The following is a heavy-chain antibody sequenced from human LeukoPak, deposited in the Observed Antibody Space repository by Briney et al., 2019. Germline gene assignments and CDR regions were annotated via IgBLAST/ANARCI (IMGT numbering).Heavy chain of an antibody. J-gene: IGHJ4*02. CDR2: IHYSGST. V-gene: IGHV4-59*01. CDR3: ARLRGNYFPDY. CDR1: GGAMSGYY. Sequence: SETLPLTCTVSGGAMSGYYWTWIRQSPGRRLEWIAYIHYSGSTNYNPSLKSRVTISVDTSKNQFSLRLNSVTAADTAVYYCARLRGNYFPDYWGQGTLVTVSS. D-gene: IGHD4-11*01.